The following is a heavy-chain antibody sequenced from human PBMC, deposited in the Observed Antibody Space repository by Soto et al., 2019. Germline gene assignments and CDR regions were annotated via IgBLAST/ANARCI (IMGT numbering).Heavy chain of an antibody. CDR2: ISAYNGNT. V-gene: IGHV1-18*01. CDR3: ARVGGYYYDSSGYYPLGY. Sequence: QVQLVQSGAEVKKPGASVKVSCKASGYTFTSYGISWVRQAPGQGLEWMGWISAYNGNTNYAQKLQGRVTMTTDTSTRTAYMELRSMRSDDTAVYYCARVGGYYYDSSGYYPLGYWGQGTLVTVAS. D-gene: IGHD3-22*01. CDR1: GYTFTSYG. J-gene: IGHJ4*02.